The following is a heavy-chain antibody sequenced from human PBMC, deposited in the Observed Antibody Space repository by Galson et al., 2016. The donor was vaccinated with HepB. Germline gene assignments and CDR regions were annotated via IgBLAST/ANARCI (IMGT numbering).Heavy chain of an antibody. Sequence: SLRLSCAASGFAYDDYGMSWVRQAPGKGLEWVSPISWNSGTIDYADSVKGRFTISRDNAKNSLHLQMNSLRTEDTALYYCAKNRGNLNYYQLYGLDVWGQGTTVTVSS. D-gene: IGHD1-14*01. CDR3: AKNRGNLNYYQLYGLDV. CDR2: ISWNSGTI. J-gene: IGHJ6*02. CDR1: GFAYDDYG. V-gene: IGHV3-9*01.